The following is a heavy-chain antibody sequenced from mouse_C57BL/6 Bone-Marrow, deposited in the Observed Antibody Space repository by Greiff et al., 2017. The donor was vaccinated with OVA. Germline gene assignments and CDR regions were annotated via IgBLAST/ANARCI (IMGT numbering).Heavy chain of an antibody. CDR1: GFTFSSYG. V-gene: IGHV5-6*02. CDR2: LSSGGSYT. J-gene: IGHJ3*01. CDR3: ARRTYDYGSSPWFAY. D-gene: IGHD1-1*01. Sequence: EVKLMESGGDLVKPGGSLKLSCAASGFTFSSYGMSWVRQTPDKRLEWVATLSSGGSYTYSPDSVKGRFTISRDNAKNTLYLQMSRLKSEETAMYDCARRTYDYGSSPWFAYWGQGTLVTVSA.